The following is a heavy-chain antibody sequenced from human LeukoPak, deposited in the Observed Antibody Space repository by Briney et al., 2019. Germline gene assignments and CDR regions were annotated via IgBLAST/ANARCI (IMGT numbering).Heavy chain of an antibody. V-gene: IGHV1-69*13. Sequence: SVNVSCKASGGTFSIYAISWVRQAPGQGLEWMGGIIPIFGTANYAQKFQGRVTITADESTSTAYMELSSLRSEDTAVYYCAREPHYDILTGYNWFDPWGQGTLVTVSS. CDR2: IIPIFGTA. CDR1: GGTFSIYA. CDR3: AREPHYDILTGYNWFDP. D-gene: IGHD3-9*01. J-gene: IGHJ5*02.